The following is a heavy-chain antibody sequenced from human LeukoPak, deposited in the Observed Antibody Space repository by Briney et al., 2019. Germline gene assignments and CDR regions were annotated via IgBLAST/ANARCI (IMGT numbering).Heavy chain of an antibody. Sequence: SETLSLTCTVSGGSISSSSYYWGWTRQPPGKGLEWIGSIYYSGSTYYNPSLKSRVTISVDTSKNQFSLKLSSVTAADTAVYYCARHFAYDSSGYYPDFDYWGQGTLVTVSS. D-gene: IGHD3-22*01. J-gene: IGHJ4*02. V-gene: IGHV4-39*01. CDR2: IYYSGST. CDR1: GGSISSSSYY. CDR3: ARHFAYDSSGYYPDFDY.